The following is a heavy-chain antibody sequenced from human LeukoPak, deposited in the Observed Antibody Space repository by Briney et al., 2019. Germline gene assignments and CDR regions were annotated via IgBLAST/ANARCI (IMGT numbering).Heavy chain of an antibody. CDR3: ANGIAAAGTQAPDLPASDI. D-gene: IGHD6-13*01. CDR1: GFTFGDYA. J-gene: IGHJ3*02. CDR2: ISWNSGSI. V-gene: IGHV3-9*01. Sequence: PGRSLRLSCAPSGFTFGDYAMHWVRQAPGKGLEWVSGISWNSGSIGYADSVKGRFTISRDNAKNSLYLQMNSLRAEDTALYYCANGIAAAGTQAPDLPASDIWGQGTMVTVSS.